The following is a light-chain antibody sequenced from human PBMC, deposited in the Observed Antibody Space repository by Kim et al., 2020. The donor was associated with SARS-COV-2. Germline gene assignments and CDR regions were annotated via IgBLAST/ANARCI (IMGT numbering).Light chain of an antibody. CDR1: ALPNQY. V-gene: IGLV3-25*03. J-gene: IGLJ3*02. CDR3: QSSDSSDTFWV. Sequence: SYELTQPPSVSVSPGQTARITCSGDALPNQYAYWFQQKPGQAPVLVIYEDTERPSGIPERFSGSTSGTTVTLTISGVQAEDEADYYCQSSDSSDTFWVFGGGTKLTV. CDR2: EDT.